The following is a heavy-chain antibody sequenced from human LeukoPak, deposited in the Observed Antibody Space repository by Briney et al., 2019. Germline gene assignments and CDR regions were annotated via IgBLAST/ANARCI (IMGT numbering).Heavy chain of an antibody. CDR1: GFRFSYYG. V-gene: IGHV3-48*01. J-gene: IGHJ4*02. CDR3: AKDLNSGYDVFDPP. CDR2: ISSISSTI. D-gene: IGHD5-12*01. Sequence: PGGSLRLSCAASGFRFSYYGMNWVRQAPGKGLEWVSYISSISSTIYYSDSVKGRFTISRDNAKNSLYLQMNSLRAEDTAVYYCAKDLNSGYDVFDPPWGQGTLVTVSS.